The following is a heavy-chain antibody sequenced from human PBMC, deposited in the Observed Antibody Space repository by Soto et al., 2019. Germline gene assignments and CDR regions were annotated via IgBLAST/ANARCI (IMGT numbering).Heavy chain of an antibody. D-gene: IGHD3-10*01. CDR1: GGSISSYY. J-gene: IGHJ4*02. CDR2: IYYSGST. CDR3: ARRDYGSGSYEYYIDY. Sequence: SETLSLTCTVSGGSISSYYWSWIRQPPGEGLEWIGYIYYSGSTNYNPSLKSRVTISVDTSKNQFSLKLSSVTAADTAVYYCARRDYGSGSYEYYIDYWGQGTLVTVST. V-gene: IGHV4-59*08.